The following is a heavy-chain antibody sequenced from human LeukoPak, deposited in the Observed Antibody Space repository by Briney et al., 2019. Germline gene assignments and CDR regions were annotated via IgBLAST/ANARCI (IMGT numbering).Heavy chain of an antibody. D-gene: IGHD6-19*01. Sequence: GGSLRLSCAASGFTFSIYSMNWVRQAPGKGLEWVSSISSSSNYIFYADSMKGRFTISRDNAKNSLYLQMNSLRAEDTALYYCARDAPYSSGWYGDSFDYWGQGPLDTVSS. CDR2: ISSSSNYI. V-gene: IGHV3-21*04. J-gene: IGHJ4*02. CDR1: GFTFSIYS. CDR3: ARDAPYSSGWYGDSFDY.